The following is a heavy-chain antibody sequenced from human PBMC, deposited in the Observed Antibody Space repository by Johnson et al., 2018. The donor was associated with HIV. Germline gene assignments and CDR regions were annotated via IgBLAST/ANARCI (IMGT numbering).Heavy chain of an antibody. CDR3: ARDVASVYGSGDHAFDI. CDR1: GFTFSSYA. CDR2: ISYDGSNK. J-gene: IGHJ3*02. Sequence: QVQLVESGGGLIQPGGSLRLSCAVSGFTFSSYAMHWVRQAPGKGLEWVAVISYDGSNKYYADSVKGRFTISRDNSKNTRYLQMNSLRAEDTAVYYCARDVASVYGSGDHAFDIWGQGTMVTVSS. V-gene: IGHV3-30-3*01. D-gene: IGHD3-10*01.